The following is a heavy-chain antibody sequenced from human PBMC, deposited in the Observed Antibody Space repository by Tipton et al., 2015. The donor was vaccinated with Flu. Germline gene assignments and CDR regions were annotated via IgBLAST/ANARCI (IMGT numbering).Heavy chain of an antibody. V-gene: IGHV4-38-2*01. J-gene: IGHJ4*02. CDR1: GYSISSGYY. CDR3: VRLTYYYGSGTSDY. CDR2: VSHSGST. Sequence: LSLTCAVSGYSISSGYYWGWIRQPPGKGLEWIGSVSHSGSTFYNPSLKSRVTISADTFKTQFSLRLSSVTAADTAVYYCVRLTYYYGSGTSDYWGQGTLVTVSS. D-gene: IGHD3-10*01.